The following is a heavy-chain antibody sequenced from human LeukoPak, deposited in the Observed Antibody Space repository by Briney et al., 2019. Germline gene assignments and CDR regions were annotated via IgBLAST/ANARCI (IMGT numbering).Heavy chain of an antibody. CDR3: VTLGADY. Sequence: PGGSLRLSCAASGFTFRTYAMHWVRQAPGKGLEYVSAISSNGGGTYYANSVKGRLTISRDNSKNTLYLQMGSLRPEDMAVYYCVTLGADYWGQGTLVTVSS. J-gene: IGHJ4*02. V-gene: IGHV3-64*01. CDR1: GFTFRTYA. D-gene: IGHD3-16*01. CDR2: ISSNGGGT.